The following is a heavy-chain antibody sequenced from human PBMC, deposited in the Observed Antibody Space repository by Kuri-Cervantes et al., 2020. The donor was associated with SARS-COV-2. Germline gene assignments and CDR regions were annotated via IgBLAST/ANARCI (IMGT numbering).Heavy chain of an antibody. CDR2: IWYDGSNK. V-gene: IGHV3-33*01. J-gene: IGHJ4*02. CDR3: GRDLAY. D-gene: IGHD3-16*01. Sequence: GESLKISWASSGITVSSYGLHWVLQATGKGLEWVSVIWYDGSNKYYADSVKGRFTISRDNSKNTLYLQMNSLSAEETAVHYCGRDLAYWGQGTLVTVSS. CDR1: GITVSSYG.